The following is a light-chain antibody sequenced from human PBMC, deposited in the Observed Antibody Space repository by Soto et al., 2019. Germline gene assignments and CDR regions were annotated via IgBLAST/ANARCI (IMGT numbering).Light chain of an antibody. V-gene: IGKV3-15*01. CDR2: GAS. Sequence: EIVMTQSPATLSVSPGERATLSCRASQSVTTNLAWYQQKPGQAPRLLIYGASTRATGITARFSGSGYGTEFTLTISSLQYDDFAVYYCQKYTHRPPWTFGQGTRVDFK. CDR3: QKYTHRPPWT. CDR1: QSVTTN. J-gene: IGKJ1*01.